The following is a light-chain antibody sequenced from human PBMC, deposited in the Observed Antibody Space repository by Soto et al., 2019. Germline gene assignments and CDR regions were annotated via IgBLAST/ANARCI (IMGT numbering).Light chain of an antibody. Sequence: IQMTQSPSTPSASVGDRGTITCRASQSISSWLAWYQQKPGKAPKLLIYDASSLESGVPSRFSGSGSGTEFTLTISSLQPDDFATYYCQQYNSYSWTFGQGTKVDIK. CDR1: QSISSW. CDR3: QQYNSYSWT. J-gene: IGKJ1*01. CDR2: DAS. V-gene: IGKV1-5*01.